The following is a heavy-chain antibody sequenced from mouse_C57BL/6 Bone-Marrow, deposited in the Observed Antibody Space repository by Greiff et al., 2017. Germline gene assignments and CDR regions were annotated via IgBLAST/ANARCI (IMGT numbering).Heavy chain of an antibody. D-gene: IGHD2-5*01. CDR3: ASSYYSNYDPTWFAC. J-gene: IGHJ3*01. CDR1: GFTFSSYT. Sequence: EVKVVESGGGLVKPGGSLKLSCAASGFTFSSYTMSWVRQTPEKRLEWVATISGGGGDTYYPDSVKGRFTISRDNAKHTLYLQMSSLRSEDTALYYCASSYYSNYDPTWFACWGQGTLVTVSA. CDR2: ISGGGGDT. V-gene: IGHV5-9*01.